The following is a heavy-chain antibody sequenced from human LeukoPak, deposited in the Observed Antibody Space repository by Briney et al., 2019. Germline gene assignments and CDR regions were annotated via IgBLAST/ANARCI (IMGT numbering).Heavy chain of an antibody. CDR3: VREASSGWSKRFFDY. D-gene: IGHD6-19*01. J-gene: IGHJ4*02. V-gene: IGHV3-48*03. CDR1: GLTFSNYE. Sequence: GGSLRLSCADSGLTFSNYEMNWVRQAPGKGLEWISYINLSGRTTYYADSVKGRFTISRDNAKNSLYLQMDSLRADDTAVYYCVREASSGWSKRFFDYWGQGTLVTVSS. CDR2: INLSGRTT.